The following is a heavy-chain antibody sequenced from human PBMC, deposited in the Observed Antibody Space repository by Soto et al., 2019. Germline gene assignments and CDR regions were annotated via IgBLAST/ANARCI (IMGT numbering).Heavy chain of an antibody. J-gene: IGHJ6*02. CDR2: IYYSGST. CDR3: ARGGGIGGGGMDV. V-gene: IGHV4-59*01. Sequence: QVQLQESGPGLVKPSETLSLTCTVSGGSISSYYWSWIRQPPGKGLEWIGYIYYSGSTNYNPSLERRVTLSVYTSKNRFSLKVSSVTAADTAVYYCARGGGIGGGGMDVWGQGTTVTVSS. CDR1: GGSISSYY. D-gene: IGHD6-13*01.